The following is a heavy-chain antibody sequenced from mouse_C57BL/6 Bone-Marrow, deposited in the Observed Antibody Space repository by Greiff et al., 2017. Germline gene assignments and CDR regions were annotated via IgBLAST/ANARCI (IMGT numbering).Heavy chain of an antibody. J-gene: IGHJ4*01. CDR1: GYTFTDYN. D-gene: IGHD2-1*01. Sequence: EVQVVESGPELVKPGASVKIPCKASGYTFTDYNMDWVKQSHGKSLEWIGDINPNNGGTIYNQKFKGKATLTVDKSSSTAYMELRSLTSEDTAVYYCARAAVVTPLWDYWGQGTSVTVSS. CDR3: ARAAVVTPLWDY. CDR2: INPNNGGT. V-gene: IGHV1-18*01.